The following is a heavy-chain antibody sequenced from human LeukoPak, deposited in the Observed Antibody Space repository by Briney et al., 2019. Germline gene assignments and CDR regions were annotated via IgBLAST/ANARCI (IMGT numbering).Heavy chain of an antibody. Sequence: SVKVSCKASGGTFSSYAISWVRQAPGQGLEWMGRIIPILGIANYAQKFQGRVTITADKSTSTAYMELSSLRSEDTAVYYCARDSRDIVVVPAAQEFDPWGQGTLVTVSS. CDR1: GGTFSSYA. CDR2: IIPILGIA. D-gene: IGHD2-2*01. J-gene: IGHJ5*02. V-gene: IGHV1-69*04. CDR3: ARDSRDIVVVPAAQEFDP.